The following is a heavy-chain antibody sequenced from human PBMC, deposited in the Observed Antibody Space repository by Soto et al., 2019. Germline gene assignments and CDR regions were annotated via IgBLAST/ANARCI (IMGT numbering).Heavy chain of an antibody. V-gene: IGHV4-31*03. Sequence: QVQLQESGPGLVKPSQTLSLTCTVSGGSLSSGGYYWSWIRQHPGKGLEWIGYIYYSGSTYSHPSLKSRVTISVDTYKNQFSLKLSSVTAADTAVYYCARGGKRYYYGSGSYGAYHFDYWGQGTLVTVSS. CDR1: GGSLSSGGYY. J-gene: IGHJ4*02. D-gene: IGHD3-10*01. CDR2: IYYSGST. CDR3: ARGGKRYYYGSGSYGAYHFDY.